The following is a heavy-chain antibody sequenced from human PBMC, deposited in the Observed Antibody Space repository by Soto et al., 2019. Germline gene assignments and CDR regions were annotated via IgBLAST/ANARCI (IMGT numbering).Heavy chain of an antibody. J-gene: IGHJ4*02. V-gene: IGHV4-34*01. CDR2: INHSGST. CDR3: ASRTVGATPFDY. D-gene: IGHD1-26*01. CDR1: GGSFSGYY. Sequence: PSETLSLTCAVYGGSFSGYYWSWIRQPPGKGLEWIGEINHSGSTNYNPSLKSRVTISVDTSKNQFSLKLSSVTAADTAVYYCASRTVGATPFDYWGQGTLVTVS.